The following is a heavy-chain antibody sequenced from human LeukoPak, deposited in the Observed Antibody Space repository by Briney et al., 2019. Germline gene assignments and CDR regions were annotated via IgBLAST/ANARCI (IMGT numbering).Heavy chain of an antibody. CDR3: ARAVYDSSGYYSEYFQK. J-gene: IGHJ1*01. Sequence: SQTLSLTCAISGDSVSSSTVAWNWIRQSPSRGLEWLGRTYYRSKWYNDYAVFVKSRISVNPDTSKNQFSLQLNSVTPEDTAVYYCARAVYDSSGYYSEYFQKWGRGTLVTVSS. CDR2: TYYRSKWYN. V-gene: IGHV6-1*01. D-gene: IGHD3-22*01. CDR1: GDSVSSSTVA.